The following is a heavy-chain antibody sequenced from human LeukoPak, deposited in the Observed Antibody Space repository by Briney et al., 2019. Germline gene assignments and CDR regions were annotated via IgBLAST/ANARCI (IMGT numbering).Heavy chain of an antibody. CDR1: GGSISSRSYS. CDR3: ARDDLRSDWFDL. CDR2: IDYSGTT. J-gene: IGHJ5*02. V-gene: IGHV4-39*07. Sequence: SETLSLTCSVSGGSISSRSYSWGWIRQPPGKGLEWIGNIDYSGTTYYTPSLKSRVTISVDTSKNQFSLRLSSVTAADTAVYYCARDDLRSDWFDLWGQGTLVIVSS.